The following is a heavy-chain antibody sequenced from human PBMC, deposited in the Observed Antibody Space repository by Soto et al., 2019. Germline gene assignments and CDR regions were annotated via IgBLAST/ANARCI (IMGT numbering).Heavy chain of an antibody. CDR2: FDPEDGET. CDR1: GYTLTELS. V-gene: IGHV1-24*01. D-gene: IGHD1-1*01. CDR3: ATYPPAKLEQRQGDY. J-gene: IGHJ4*02. Sequence: ALVKVSCKVSGYTLTELSMHWVRQAPGKGLEWMGGFDPEDGETIYAQKFQGRVTMTEDTSTDTAYMELSSLRSEDTAVYYCATYPPAKLEQRQGDYWGQGTLVTVSS.